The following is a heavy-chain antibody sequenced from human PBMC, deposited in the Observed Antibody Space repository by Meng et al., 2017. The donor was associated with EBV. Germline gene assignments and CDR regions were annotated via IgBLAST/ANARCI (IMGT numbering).Heavy chain of an antibody. J-gene: IGHJ4*02. D-gene: IGHD1-26*01. V-gene: IGHV3-23*04. CDR1: GFSFSNYA. Sequence: VYLAESGGGLVSPGGSLRLSCAASGFSFSNYAMGWVRQAPGKGLEWVSGISATSVDTYYADSVKGRFAISRDNSKNTVTLHMNILRAEDTAIYYCNSGSHSPLDSWGQGTLVTVSS. CDR2: ISATSVDT. CDR3: NSGSHSPLDS.